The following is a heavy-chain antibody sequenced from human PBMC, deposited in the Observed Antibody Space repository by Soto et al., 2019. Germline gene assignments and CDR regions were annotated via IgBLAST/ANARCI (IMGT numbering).Heavy chain of an antibody. V-gene: IGHV4-59*01. J-gene: IGHJ5*02. Sequence: TLSLTCTVSGGSISSYYWSWIRQPPGKGLELIGYIYYSGSTNYNPSLKSRVTISVDTSKNQFSLKLSSVTAADTAVYYCARVRSDYDYVWGVYSLIWFDPWGQGTLVTVSS. CDR1: GGSISSYY. CDR2: IYYSGST. D-gene: IGHD3-16*01. CDR3: ARVRSDYDYVWGVYSLIWFDP.